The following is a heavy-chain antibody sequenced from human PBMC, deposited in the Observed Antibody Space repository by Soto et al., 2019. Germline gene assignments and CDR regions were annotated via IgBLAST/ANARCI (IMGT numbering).Heavy chain of an antibody. V-gene: IGHV3-66*02. Sequence: GGSLRLSCAASGFTVSSNYMSWVRQAPGKGLEWVSVIYSGGSTYYADSVKGRFTISRDNSKNTLYLQMNSLRAEDTAVYYCARGEGSSSSLYYFDYWGQGTLVTVSS. CDR2: IYSGGST. CDR1: GFTVSSNY. CDR3: ARGEGSSSSLYYFDY. D-gene: IGHD6-6*01. J-gene: IGHJ4*02.